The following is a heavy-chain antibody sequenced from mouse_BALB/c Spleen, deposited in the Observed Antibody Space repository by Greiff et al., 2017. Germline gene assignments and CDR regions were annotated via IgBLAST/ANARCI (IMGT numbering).Heavy chain of an antibody. J-gene: IGHJ2*01. Sequence: QVQLQQSGAELVRPGTSVKISCKASGYTFTNYWLGWVKQRPGHGLEWIGDIYPGGGYTNYNEKFKGKATLTADTSSSTAYMQISSLTSEDSAVYFCARGGAYYGNYGGDYWGQGTTLTVSS. CDR3: ARGGAYYGNYGGDY. CDR2: IYPGGGYT. V-gene: IGHV1-63*02. CDR1: GYTFTNYW. D-gene: IGHD2-10*01.